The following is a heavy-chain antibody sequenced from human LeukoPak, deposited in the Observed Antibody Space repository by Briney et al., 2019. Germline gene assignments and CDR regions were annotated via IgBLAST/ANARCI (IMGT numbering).Heavy chain of an antibody. D-gene: IGHD3-10*01. CDR2: ISLYPGGT. V-gene: IGHV1-2*02. CDR3: AMSPGPVSAND. Sequence: ASVKVSCKASVDVFTAYYIHWVRQAPGQGLQWMGWISLYPGGTKYGQTFQGRVIMTRDLSIKTAYMELKRLTSDDTAVYYCAMSPGPVSANDWGQGTLVTVSS. CDR1: VDVFTAYY. J-gene: IGHJ4*02.